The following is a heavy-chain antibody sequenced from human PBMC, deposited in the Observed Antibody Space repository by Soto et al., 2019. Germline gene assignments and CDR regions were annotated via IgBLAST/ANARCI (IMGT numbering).Heavy chain of an antibody. D-gene: IGHD2-15*01. CDR1: GFSLSTSGVG. Sequence: QITLKESGPTLVKPTQTLTLTCTFSGFSLSTSGVGVAWIRQPPGQALEWLALTYWDDDKRYSPSLKSRLTINKDTSKNQVVLTMTNMDPVDTGTYYCAHKGGRGAGMDVWGQGTTVTVSS. V-gene: IGHV2-5*02. CDR3: AHKGGRGAGMDV. J-gene: IGHJ6*02. CDR2: TYWDDDK.